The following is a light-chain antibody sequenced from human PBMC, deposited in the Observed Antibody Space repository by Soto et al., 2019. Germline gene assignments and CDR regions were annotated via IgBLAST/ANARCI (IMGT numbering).Light chain of an antibody. CDR1: QTVSSY. CDR2: EAS. Sequence: EILLTQSPATLSWSPGERATLSCRASQTVSSYLAWYQKKPGQAPRLLIYEASTRTTGIPARFTGSGSGTDFTLTISSLEPEDFAVYYCQQRSNWPLTFGGGTKVEIK. J-gene: IGKJ4*01. V-gene: IGKV3-11*01. CDR3: QQRSNWPLT.